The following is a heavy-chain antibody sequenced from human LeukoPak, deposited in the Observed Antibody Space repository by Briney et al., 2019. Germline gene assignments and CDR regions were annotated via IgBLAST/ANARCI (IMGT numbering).Heavy chain of an antibody. CDR2: ISAYNGNT. CDR1: GYTFTSYG. D-gene: IGHD6-6*01. J-gene: IGHJ4*02. CDR3: ARDGPYSSSSGVFDY. Sequence: GASVKVSCKASGYTFTSYGISWVRQAPGQGLEWMRWISAYNGNTNYAQKLQGRVTMTTDTSTSTAYMELRSLRSDDTAVYYCARDGPYSSSSGVFDYWGQGTLVTVSS. V-gene: IGHV1-18*01.